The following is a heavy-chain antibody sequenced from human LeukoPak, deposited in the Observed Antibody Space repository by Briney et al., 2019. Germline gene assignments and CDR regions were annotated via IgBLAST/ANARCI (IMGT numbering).Heavy chain of an antibody. CDR1: GFTVSSNY. D-gene: IGHD3-22*01. J-gene: IGHJ4*02. CDR3: LREGYYDTSGPFSGYFDF. V-gene: IGHV3-30*03. Sequence: GGSLRLSCAASGFTVSSNYMSWVRQAPGKGLEWVAVISSDSNTRIYANSVEGRFTISRDNSKNTVYLQLSGLRVEDTAVYYCLREGYYDTSGPFSGYFDFWGQGDLVTVSS. CDR2: ISSDSNTR.